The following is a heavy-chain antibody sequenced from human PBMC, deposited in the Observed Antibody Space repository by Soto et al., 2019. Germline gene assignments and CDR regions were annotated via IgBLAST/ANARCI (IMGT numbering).Heavy chain of an antibody. CDR1: GFTFSSYG. J-gene: IGHJ4*02. D-gene: IGHD3-10*01. Sequence: PGGSLRLSCAASGFTFSSYGMHFFLPSPFNFLSFLAVIWYDGSNKYYADSFPGLFPLSIANSKNTLYLQMNSLRAEDTAVYYCAFGGDTDLYAAPDYWGQGTLVTVSS. CDR2: IWYDGSNK. CDR3: AFGGDTDLYAAPDY. V-gene: IGHV3-33*01.